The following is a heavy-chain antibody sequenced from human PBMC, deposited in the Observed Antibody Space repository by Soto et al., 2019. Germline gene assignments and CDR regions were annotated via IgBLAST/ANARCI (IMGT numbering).Heavy chain of an antibody. V-gene: IGHV4-31*03. CDR1: GGSISSVNYY. CDR2: IDYSGST. D-gene: IGHD3-22*01. CDR3: ARGHDSSGYFVPYYFDI. J-gene: IGHJ4*02. Sequence: QVQLQESGPGLVKPSQTLSLRCTVSGGSISSVNYYWNWIRQDPGKGLEWIGYIDYSGSTSYRPSLKRRITISIDTSKNDFSLNLRSVTAADTAVYYCARGHDSSGYFVPYYFDIWGQGSLLTVSS.